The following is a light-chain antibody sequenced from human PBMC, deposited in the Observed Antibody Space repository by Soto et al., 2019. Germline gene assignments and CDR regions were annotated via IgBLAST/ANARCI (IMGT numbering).Light chain of an antibody. V-gene: IGKV3-11*01. CDR1: QSISSY. Sequence: EIVLTQSPATLSLSPGERATLPCRASQSISSYLAWYQQKPGQAPRLLIYDAFNRATGIPARFSGSGSGTDFTLTISSLEPEDFAVYYCQQRGNWPPTFGPGTKVDIK. CDR2: DAF. CDR3: QQRGNWPPT. J-gene: IGKJ3*01.